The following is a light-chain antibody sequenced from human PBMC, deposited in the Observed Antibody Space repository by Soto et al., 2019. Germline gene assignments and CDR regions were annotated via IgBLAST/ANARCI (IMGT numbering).Light chain of an antibody. CDR1: TGGVTRGHW. V-gene: IGLV7-46*01. CDR2: DAT. J-gene: IGLJ2*01. CDR3: SLSFGGTVV. Sequence: QAVVTQEPSMNVSPGGTVTLTCGSSTGGVTRGHWPYWFQQKAGQAPRTLIYDATNKHSWTPVRFSGSLLGGNAALTLSGAQPEDEAEYYCSLSFGGTVVFGGGTKLTVL.